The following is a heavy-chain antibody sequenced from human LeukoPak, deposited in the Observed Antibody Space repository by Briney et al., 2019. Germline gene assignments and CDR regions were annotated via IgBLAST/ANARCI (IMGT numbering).Heavy chain of an antibody. V-gene: IGHV1-3*01. CDR2: INAGNGNT. CDR3: ASGYYYDSSGYYPNWFDP. J-gene: IGHJ5*02. Sequence: ASVKVSCKASGYTFTSYAMHWVRQAPGQRLEWMGWINAGNGNTKYSQKFQGRVTNTRDTSASTAYMELSSLRSEDTAVYYCASGYYYDSSGYYPNWFDPWGQGTLVTVSS. CDR1: GYTFTSYA. D-gene: IGHD3-22*01.